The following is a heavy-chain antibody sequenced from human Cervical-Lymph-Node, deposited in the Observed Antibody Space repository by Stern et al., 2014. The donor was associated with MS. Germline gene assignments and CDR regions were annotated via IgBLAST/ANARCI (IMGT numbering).Heavy chain of an antibody. V-gene: IGHV2-5*02. J-gene: IGHJ5*02. Sequence: QVTLRESGPTLVKPTQTLTLTCTFSGFSLNTIGVAVGWIRQPPGKALEWLALIYWDDDKRYSPSLKSRLNITKDTSKNQVVLTMTNMDPVDTATYFCAHGVITTSPGGNYFDPWGQGTLVTVSS. CDR1: GFSLNTIGVA. D-gene: IGHD3-22*01. CDR2: IYWDDDK. CDR3: AHGVITTSPGGNYFDP.